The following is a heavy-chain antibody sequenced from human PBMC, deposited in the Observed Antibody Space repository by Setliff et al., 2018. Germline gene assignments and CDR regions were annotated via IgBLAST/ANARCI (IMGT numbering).Heavy chain of an antibody. Sequence: PGGSLRLSCAASGFTFSSYWMAWVRQAPGKGLEWVANTKEDGSEKYYVDSVKGRFTISRDNAKYSLYLQMNSLRAEDTGVFYCVPGRGSWGQGTLVTVSS. CDR3: VPGRGS. CDR1: GFTFSSYW. CDR2: TKEDGSEK. J-gene: IGHJ5*02. V-gene: IGHV3-7*01. D-gene: IGHD6-25*01.